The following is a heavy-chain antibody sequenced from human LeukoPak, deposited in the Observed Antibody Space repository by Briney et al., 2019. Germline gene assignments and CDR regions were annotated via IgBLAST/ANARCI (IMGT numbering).Heavy chain of an antibody. J-gene: IGHJ4*02. V-gene: IGHV1-69*01. CDR1: GGTFSSYA. CDR3: ARSPYSSSDLDY. CDR2: IIPIFGTA. Sequence: SVKVSCKASGGTFSSYAISWVRQAPGQGLEWMGGIIPIFGTANYAQKFQGRVTITADESTSTAYMELSSLRSEDTAVYYCARSPYSSSDLDYWGQGTLVTVSS. D-gene: IGHD6-6*01.